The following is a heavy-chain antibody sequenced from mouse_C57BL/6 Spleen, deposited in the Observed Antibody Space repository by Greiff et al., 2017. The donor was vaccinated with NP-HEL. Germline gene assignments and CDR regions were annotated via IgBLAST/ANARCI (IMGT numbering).Heavy chain of an antibody. CDR3: ARGGIYYDYSWFAY. V-gene: IGHV1-55*01. CDR2: IYPGSGST. Sequence: QVQLQQPGAELVKPGASVKMSCKASGYTFTSYWITWVKQRPGQGLEWIGDIYPGSGSTNYNEKFKSKATLTVDTSSSTAYMQLSSLTSEDSAVYYCARGGIYYDYSWFAYWGQGTLVTVSA. D-gene: IGHD2-4*01. CDR1: GYTFTSYW. J-gene: IGHJ3*01.